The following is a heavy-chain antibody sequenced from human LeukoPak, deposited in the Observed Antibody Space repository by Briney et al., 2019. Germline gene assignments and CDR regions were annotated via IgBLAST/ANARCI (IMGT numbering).Heavy chain of an antibody. V-gene: IGHV1-24*01. J-gene: IGHJ5*02. CDR2: FDPEDGET. CDR3: ATRGYSSSWEGNWFDP. CDR1: GYTLTELS. D-gene: IGHD6-13*01. Sequence: AASVKVSYKVSGYTLTELSMHWVRQAPGKGLEWMGGFDPEDGETIYAQKFQGRVTMTEDTSTDTAYMELSRLRSEDTAVYYCATRGYSSSWEGNWFDPWGQGTLVTVSS.